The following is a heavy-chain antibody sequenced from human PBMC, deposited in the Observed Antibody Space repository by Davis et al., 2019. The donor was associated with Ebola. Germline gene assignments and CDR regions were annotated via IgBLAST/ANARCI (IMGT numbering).Heavy chain of an antibody. CDR2: IYYSGST. CDR3: ASLSIAARPGGY. CDR1: GGSISSSSYY. J-gene: IGHJ4*02. D-gene: IGHD6-6*01. Sequence: MPSETLSLTCTVSGGSISSSSYYWGWIRQPPGKGLEWIGSIYYSGSTYYNPSLQSRVTISVDTSKNQFSLKLSSVTAADTAVYYYASLSIAARPGGYWGQGTLVTVSS. V-gene: IGHV4-39*01.